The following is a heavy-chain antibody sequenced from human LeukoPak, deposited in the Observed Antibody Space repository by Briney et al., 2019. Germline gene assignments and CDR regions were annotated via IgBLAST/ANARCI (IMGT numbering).Heavy chain of an antibody. CDR3: ARVYYSGSYDYWYFDL. J-gene: IGHJ2*01. Sequence: SETLSLTCTVSGGSISTSNYYWSWIRQPAGKGLEWIGRIYTSGSTNYNPSLKSRVTISVDTSKNQFSLKLSSVTAADTAVYYCARVYYSGSYDYWYFDLWGRGTLVTVSS. CDR2: IYTSGST. D-gene: IGHD1-26*01. CDR1: GGSISTSNYY. V-gene: IGHV4-61*02.